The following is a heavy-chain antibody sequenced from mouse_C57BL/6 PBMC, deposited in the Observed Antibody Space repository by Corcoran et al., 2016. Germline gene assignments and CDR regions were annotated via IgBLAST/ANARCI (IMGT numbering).Heavy chain of an antibody. V-gene: IGHV3-6*01. J-gene: IGHJ4*01. CDR1: GYSITSGSY. D-gene: IGHD1-1*01. CDR3: ASYYYGSSHDYYAMDY. CDR2: ISYDGSN. Sequence: DVQLQESGPGLVKPSQSLSLTCSVTGYSITSGSYWNWIRQFPGNKLEWMGYISYDGSNNYNPSLKNRISITRDTPKNQFFLKLNSVTTEDTATYYCASYYYGSSHDYYAMDYWGQGTSVTISS.